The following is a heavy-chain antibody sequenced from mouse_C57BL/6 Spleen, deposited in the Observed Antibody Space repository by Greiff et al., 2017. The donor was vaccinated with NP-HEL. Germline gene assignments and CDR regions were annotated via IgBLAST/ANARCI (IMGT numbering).Heavy chain of an antibody. CDR3: ARQSERSYWYFDD. D-gene: IGHD6-1*01. V-gene: IGHV1-15*01. J-gene: IGHJ1*03. CDR2: IDPETGGT. CDR1: GYTFTDYE. Sequence: VQLQQSGAELVRPGASVTLSCKASGYTFTDYEMHWVKQTPVHGLEWIGAIDPETGGTAYNQKFKGKAILTADKSSSTAYMELRSLTSEDSAVYYCARQSERSYWYFDDGGTGTTVTVSA.